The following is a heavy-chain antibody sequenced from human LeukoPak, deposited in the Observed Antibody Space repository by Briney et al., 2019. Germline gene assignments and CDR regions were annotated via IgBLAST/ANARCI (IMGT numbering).Heavy chain of an antibody. D-gene: IGHD3-22*01. CDR3: ARGDSITMINPPDWFDP. CDR1: GGTFSSYA. J-gene: IGHJ5*02. Sequence: SVKVSCKASGGTFSSYAMSWVRQAPGQGLEWMGRIIPIRGIANYAHKFQGRVTITADKSTSTVYMELSSLRSEATAVYYCARGDSITMINPPDWFDPWGQGTLVTVSS. CDR2: IIPIRGIA. V-gene: IGHV1-69*04.